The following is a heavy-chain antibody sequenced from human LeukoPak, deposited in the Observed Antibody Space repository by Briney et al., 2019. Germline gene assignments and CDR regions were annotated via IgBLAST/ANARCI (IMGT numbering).Heavy chain of an antibody. V-gene: IGHV3-23*01. J-gene: IGHJ5*02. CDR2: ISDSGDGT. D-gene: IGHD3-3*01. CDR3: VREVSAWPKNWFDP. Sequence: GGSLRLSCAGSGFTFRSYAMSWVRQSPVKGLEWVSAISDSGDGTYYADSVKARFTISRDNSKNTVYLEMSSLRAEDTAVYFCVREVSAWPKNWFDPWGQGTLVTVSS. CDR1: GFTFRSYA.